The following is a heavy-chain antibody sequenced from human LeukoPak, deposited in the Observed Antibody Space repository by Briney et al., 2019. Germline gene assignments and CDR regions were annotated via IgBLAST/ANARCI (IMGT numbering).Heavy chain of an antibody. Sequence: GGSLRLSCAASGFTFSNYGMHWVRQAPGRGLEWVALIWYDGSNKYYTDSVKGRFTISRDNAKNSLYLQMNSLRAEDTAVYYCVRGAGTRGDYWGQGTLVTVSS. CDR3: VRGAGTRGDY. CDR2: IWYDGSNK. V-gene: IGHV3-33*03. CDR1: GFTFSNYG. D-gene: IGHD3-10*01. J-gene: IGHJ4*02.